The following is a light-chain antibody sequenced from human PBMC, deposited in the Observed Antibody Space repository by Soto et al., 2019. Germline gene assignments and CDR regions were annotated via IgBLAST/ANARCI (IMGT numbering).Light chain of an antibody. CDR3: QSYDSSLSGSV. CDR2: EVT. Sequence: QSALTQPPSASGSPGQSVTISCTGTSSDVGAYNFVSWYQQHPGKAPKLMIYEVTKRPSGVPDRFSGSKSGNTASLTVSGLQAEDEADYYCQSYDSSLSGSVFGTGTKVTVL. J-gene: IGLJ1*01. CDR1: SSDVGAYNF. V-gene: IGLV2-8*01.